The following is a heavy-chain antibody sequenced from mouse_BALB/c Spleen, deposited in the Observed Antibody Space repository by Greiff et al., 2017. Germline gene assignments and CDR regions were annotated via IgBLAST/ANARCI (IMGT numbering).Heavy chain of an antibody. V-gene: IGHV1S137*01. CDR1: GYTFTDYA. CDR2: ISTYYGDA. J-gene: IGHJ2*01. D-gene: IGHD2-1*01. Sequence: VQLVESGAELVRPGVSVKISCKGSGYTFTDYAMHWVKQSHAKSLEWIGVISTYYGDASYNQKFKGKATMTVDKSSSTAYMELARLTSEDSAIYYCARSRDGNYYYFDDWGQGTTLTVSS. CDR3: ARSRDGNYYYFDD.